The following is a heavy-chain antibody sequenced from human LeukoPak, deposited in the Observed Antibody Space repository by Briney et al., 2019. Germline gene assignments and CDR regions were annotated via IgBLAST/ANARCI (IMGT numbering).Heavy chain of an antibody. CDR3: ARGLGFGVAFFDY. CDR2: IYYSGST. V-gene: IGHV4-59*12. J-gene: IGHJ4*02. Sequence: SETLSLTCTVSGGSISSYYWSRIRQPPGKGLEWIGYIYYSGSTNYNPSLKSRVTISVDTSKNQFSLKLSSVTAADTAVYYCARGLGFGVAFFDYWGQGTLVTVSS. CDR1: GGSISSYY. D-gene: IGHD3-3*01.